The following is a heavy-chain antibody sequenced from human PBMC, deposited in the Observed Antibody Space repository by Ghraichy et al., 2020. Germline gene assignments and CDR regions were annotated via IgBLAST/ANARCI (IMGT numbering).Heavy chain of an antibody. D-gene: IGHD2-15*01. J-gene: IGHJ4*02. CDR1: GFTLNNYW. CDR2: IKSDGSST. CDR3: AREYCSGGRCFFGTGGSHFDY. V-gene: IGHV3-74*01. Sequence: SCEASGFTLNNYWMHWVRQAPGKGLVWVSRIKSDGSSTTYADSVKGRFTISRDNAKNTLYLQMNGLRADDTAVYYCAREYCSGGRCFFGTGGSHFDYWGQGTLVTVSS.